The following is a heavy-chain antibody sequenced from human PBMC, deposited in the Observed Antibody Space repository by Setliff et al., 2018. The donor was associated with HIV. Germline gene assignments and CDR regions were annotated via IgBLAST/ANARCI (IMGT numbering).Heavy chain of an antibody. CDR1: GFSFSSYA. J-gene: IGHJ4*02. D-gene: IGHD2-15*01. CDR3: AKYSGWYPGMFRLRWAYYDY. V-gene: IGHV3-23*01. CDR2: ISGNGDST. Sequence: GGSLRLSCAASGFSFSSYAMSWVRQAPGKGLEWVSGISGNGDSTYYADSVKGRFTISRDNSKNTLFLQVNSLRAEDTAVYYCAKYSGWYPGMFRLRWAYYDYWGQGTLVTVSS.